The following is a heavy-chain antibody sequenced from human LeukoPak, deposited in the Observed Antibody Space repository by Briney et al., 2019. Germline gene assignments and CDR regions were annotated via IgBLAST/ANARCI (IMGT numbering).Heavy chain of an antibody. Sequence: PSETLSLTCTVSGGSISSYYWSWTRQPPGKGLEWIGYIYYSGSTYYNPSLKSRVTISVDTSKNQFSLKLSSVTAADTAVYYCARSPEWFGELYVDYWGQGTLVTVSS. CDR1: GGSISSYY. D-gene: IGHD3-10*01. CDR2: IYYSGST. J-gene: IGHJ4*02. V-gene: IGHV4-59*06. CDR3: ARSPEWFGELYVDY.